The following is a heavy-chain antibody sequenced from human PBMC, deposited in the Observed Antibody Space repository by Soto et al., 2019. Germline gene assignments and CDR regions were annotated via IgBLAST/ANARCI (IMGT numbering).Heavy chain of an antibody. Sequence: SGFTFSSYAMSWVRQAPGKGLEWVSAISGSGGSTYYADSVKGRFTISRDNSRNTLYLQMNSLGAEDTAVYYCAKDHRALMAGRDAFDIWGQGTMVT. V-gene: IGHV3-23*01. J-gene: IGHJ3*02. CDR3: AKDHRALMAGRDAFDI. CDR1: GFTFSSYA. CDR2: ISGSGGST. D-gene: IGHD3-16*01.